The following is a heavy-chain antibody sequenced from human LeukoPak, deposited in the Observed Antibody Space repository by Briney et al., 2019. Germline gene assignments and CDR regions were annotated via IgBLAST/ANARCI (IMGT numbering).Heavy chain of an antibody. V-gene: IGHV4-34*01. CDR1: GGSFSGYY. Sequence: SETLSLTCAVYGGSFSGYYWSWIRQPPGKGLEWIGEINHSGNTNYNPSLKSRVTISVDTSKNQFSLKLRSVTAADTAVYYCARMGGYSGYATHWGQGTLVTVSS. J-gene: IGHJ4*02. CDR3: ARMGGYSGYATH. D-gene: IGHD5-12*01. CDR2: INHSGNT.